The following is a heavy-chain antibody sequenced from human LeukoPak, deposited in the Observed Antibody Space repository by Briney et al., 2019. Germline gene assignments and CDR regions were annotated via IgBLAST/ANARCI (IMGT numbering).Heavy chain of an antibody. CDR3: ANPPDGY. V-gene: IGHV3-11*01. D-gene: IGHD5-24*01. J-gene: IGHJ4*02. Sequence: PGGSLRLSCAASGFTFSAYYMTWIRQAPGKGLEWVSYISSSIITKYYADSVKGRFTISRDNAKNSLYLQMNSLRAEDTAVYYCANPPDGYWGQGTLVTVSS. CDR2: ISSSIITK. CDR1: GFTFSAYY.